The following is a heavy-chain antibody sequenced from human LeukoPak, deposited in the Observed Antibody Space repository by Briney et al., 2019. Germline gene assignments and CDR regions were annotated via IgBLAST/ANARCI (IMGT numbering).Heavy chain of an antibody. Sequence: GGSLRLSCAASGFTFSSYEMNGVRQARGKGLEWVSYITSSGSTIYYADSVKGRFTISTNNAKNSMYLQMNSLTAEDTAVYYCVREGPPQSSLYYFDYWGQGSLVTVSS. D-gene: IGHD4-11*01. V-gene: IGHV3-48*03. CDR1: GFTFSSYE. CDR3: VREGPPQSSLYYFDY. CDR2: ITSSGSTI. J-gene: IGHJ4*02.